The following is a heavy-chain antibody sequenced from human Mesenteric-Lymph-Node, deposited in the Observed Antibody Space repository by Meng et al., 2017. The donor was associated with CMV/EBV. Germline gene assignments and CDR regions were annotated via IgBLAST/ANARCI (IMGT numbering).Heavy chain of an antibody. CDR2: MSPVSGTT. D-gene: IGHD2-2*01. J-gene: IGHJ4*02. CDR3: ARGRGSTSWYYFDS. Sequence: ASVKVSCKASGYSFTSYEISWVRQATGQGLEWMGRMSPVSGTTGYAQKFQGRVTMTRNTSMNTAYMELRSLRSEDTAIYYCARGRGSTSWYYFDSWGQGTLVTVSS. V-gene: IGHV1-8*01. CDR1: GYSFTSYE.